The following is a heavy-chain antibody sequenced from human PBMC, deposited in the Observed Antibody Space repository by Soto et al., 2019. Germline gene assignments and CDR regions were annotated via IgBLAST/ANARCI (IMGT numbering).Heavy chain of an antibody. CDR2: INAGNGNT. Sequence: GASVKVSCKASGYTFTCYAMHWVRQAPGQRLEWMGWINAGNGNTKYSQKFQGRVTITRDTSASTAYMELSSLRSEDTAVYYCARDLRGWPYYYGMDVWGQGTTVTVSS. V-gene: IGHV1-3*01. D-gene: IGHD6-19*01. J-gene: IGHJ6*02. CDR3: ARDLRGWPYYYGMDV. CDR1: GYTFTCYA.